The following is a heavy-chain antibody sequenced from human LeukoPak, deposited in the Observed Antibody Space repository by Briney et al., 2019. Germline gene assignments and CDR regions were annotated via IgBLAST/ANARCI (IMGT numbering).Heavy chain of an antibody. J-gene: IGHJ6*02. CDR3: ARGEYSSSFGMDV. D-gene: IGHD6-6*01. CDR1: GFTVSSSY. V-gene: IGHV3-66*01. CDR2: IYSDGNT. Sequence: GGSLRLSCAASGFTVSSSYMSWVRQAPGKGLEWVSVIYSDGNTYYADSVKGRFTISRDSSNNTLFLQMKSLRAEDTAVYYCARGEYSSSFGMDVWGQGTTVTVSS.